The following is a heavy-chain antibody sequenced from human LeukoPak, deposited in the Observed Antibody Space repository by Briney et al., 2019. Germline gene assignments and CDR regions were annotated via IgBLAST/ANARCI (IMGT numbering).Heavy chain of an antibody. J-gene: IGHJ6*02. D-gene: IGHD3-10*01. Sequence: PGGSLRLSCAASGFTFSSYAMSWVRQAPGKGLEWVSVISDNSGVTHYAGSVKGRFTISRDNPRNTLYLQMNSLRLEDTAVYYCARDRSRDGSGSQYYYYYGMDVWGQGTTVTVSS. V-gene: IGHV3-23*01. CDR3: ARDRSRDGSGSQYYYYYGMDV. CDR2: ISDNSGVT. CDR1: GFTFSSYA.